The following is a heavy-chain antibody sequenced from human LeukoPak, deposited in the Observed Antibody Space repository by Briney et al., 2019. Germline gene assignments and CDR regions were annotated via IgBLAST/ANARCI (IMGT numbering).Heavy chain of an antibody. CDR2: INPNSGGT. CDR1: GYTFTGYY. V-gene: IGHV1-2*06. J-gene: IGHJ5*02. Sequence: GASVKVSCKASGYTFTGYYMHWVRQAPGQGLEWMGRINPNSGGTNYAQKFQGRVTMNRDKSISPAYLELSRLRSDDTAVYYCARDRSSWGDGWFDPWGQGTLVTVSS. CDR3: ARDRSSWGDGWFDP. D-gene: IGHD6-13*01.